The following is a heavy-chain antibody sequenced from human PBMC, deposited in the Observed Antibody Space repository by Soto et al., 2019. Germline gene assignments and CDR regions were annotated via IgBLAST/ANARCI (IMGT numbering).Heavy chain of an antibody. J-gene: IGHJ4*02. D-gene: IGHD1-1*01. Sequence: SETLSLTCTVSGGSVSGGSYFWSWVRQPPGKGLEWIGYFYYSGSTKYNPSLKSRVTILEDTSKNQFSLKLNSVTAADTAVYHCAREGRMGTFDYWGQGALVT. CDR2: FYYSGST. CDR1: GGSVSGGSYF. V-gene: IGHV4-61*01. CDR3: AREGRMGTFDY.